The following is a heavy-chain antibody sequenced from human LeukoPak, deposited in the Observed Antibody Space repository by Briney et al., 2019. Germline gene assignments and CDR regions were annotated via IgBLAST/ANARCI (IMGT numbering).Heavy chain of an antibody. Sequence: GASVKVSCRASGYTFTTNGISWVRQAPGQGLEWMAWISPYIGDTKYAQELQGRLTVTTDTSTSTAYMELRSLRSDDTAVYYCARLRGGIYSSRDAFDIWGQGTMVTVSS. V-gene: IGHV1-18*04. CDR2: ISPYIGDT. CDR3: ARLRGGIYSSRDAFDI. CDR1: GYTFTTNG. J-gene: IGHJ3*02. D-gene: IGHD6-19*01.